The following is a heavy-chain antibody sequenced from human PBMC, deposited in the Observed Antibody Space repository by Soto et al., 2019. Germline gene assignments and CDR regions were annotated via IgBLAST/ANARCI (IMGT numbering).Heavy chain of an antibody. V-gene: IGHV3-21*01. CDR3: ARDNGGDERAFHS. D-gene: IGHD7-27*01. CDR1: GFTFSTSV. J-gene: IGHJ4*02. CDR2: ITSSSSYI. Sequence: GGSLRLSCAASGFTFSTSVMNLVRQSPGKGLEWVSSITSSSSYIYYTASVEGRFTISRDNAKDSLFLQMDSLTVEDTAIYYCARDNGGDERAFHSWGQGILVTVSS.